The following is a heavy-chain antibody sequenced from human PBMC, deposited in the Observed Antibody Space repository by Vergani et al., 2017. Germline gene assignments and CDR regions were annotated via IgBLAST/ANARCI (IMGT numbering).Heavy chain of an antibody. CDR3: ASRYCPSASCHFFFKNKYCYFDY. CDR1: GGPLSRFA. CDR2: IIPILGTT. J-gene: IGHJ4*02. V-gene: IGHV1-69*01. Sequence: QVQLEQSGAEVRKPGSSVKVSCKASGGPLSRFAIGWVRQAPGQGLEWMGEIIPILGTTNYAQRSRDKFSITADESTGTAYMELTSLTSEDTAVYFWASRYCPSASCHFFFKNKYCYFDYWGQGALVSVSS. D-gene: IGHD2-2*01.